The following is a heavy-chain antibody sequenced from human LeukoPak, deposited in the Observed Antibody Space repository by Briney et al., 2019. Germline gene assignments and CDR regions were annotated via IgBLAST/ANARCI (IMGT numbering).Heavy chain of an antibody. Sequence: ASVRVSCKASGYTFTSFGISWVRQAPGQGLEWMGWISAYNANTNFAQNLQGRVTMTTDTSTSTAYMELRSLRSDDTTVYYCARVQGSSGWYIFDYWGQGTLVTVSS. D-gene: IGHD6-19*01. V-gene: IGHV1-18*01. CDR1: GYTFTSFG. J-gene: IGHJ4*02. CDR3: ARVQGSSGWYIFDY. CDR2: ISAYNANT.